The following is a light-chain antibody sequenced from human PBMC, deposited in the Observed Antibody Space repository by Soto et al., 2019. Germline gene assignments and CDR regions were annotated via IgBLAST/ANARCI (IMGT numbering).Light chain of an antibody. Sequence: QSALTQPASVSGSPGQSITISCTGTSSDVGFYYLVSWYQQHPGKAPKLIIYEVSERPXGVSNRFSGSKSGNTASLTISGXXXXXXXDYYCCSYASSNTYVFGTGTKVTVL. CDR1: SSDVGFYYL. J-gene: IGLJ1*01. CDR3: CSYASSNTYV. V-gene: IGLV2-23*02. CDR2: EVS.